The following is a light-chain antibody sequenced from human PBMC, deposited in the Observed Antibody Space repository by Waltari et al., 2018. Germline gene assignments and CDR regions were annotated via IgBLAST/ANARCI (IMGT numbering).Light chain of an antibody. CDR2: EVS. CDR1: SSDVASFNR. Sequence: QSALTQPPSVSGSPGQSVTISCTGTSSDVASFNRVSWYQQPPGTAPKLMIYEVSNRPSGVPDRFSGSKSGNTASLTISGLQAEDEADYYCSSYTSSSTPVVFGGGTKLTVL. J-gene: IGLJ2*01. CDR3: SSYTSSSTPVV. V-gene: IGLV2-18*02.